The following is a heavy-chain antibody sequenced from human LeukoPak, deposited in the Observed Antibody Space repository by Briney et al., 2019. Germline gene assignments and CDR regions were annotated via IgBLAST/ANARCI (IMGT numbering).Heavy chain of an antibody. CDR3: AREEVDCGGDCLDY. Sequence: PGGSLRLSCAASGFTFSSYEMNWVRQAPGKGLEWVSYIPSSGSAIYYADSVKGRFTVSRDNAKNSLYLQMNSLRDEDTAVYYCAREEVDCGGDCLDYWGQGSQVTVSS. D-gene: IGHD2-21*02. V-gene: IGHV3-48*03. CDR1: GFTFSSYE. CDR2: IPSSGSAI. J-gene: IGHJ4*02.